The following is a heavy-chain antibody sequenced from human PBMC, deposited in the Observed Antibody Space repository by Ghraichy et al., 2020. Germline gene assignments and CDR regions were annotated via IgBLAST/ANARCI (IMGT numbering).Heavy chain of an antibody. Sequence: GGSLRLSCAASGFTFSSYWVHWVRQAPGKGLGWVSRINSDGSRISYADSVKGRFTISRDNAKNTLYLQMNRLRAENTAVYYCARDRDWYFDIWGRGTLVTVSS. V-gene: IGHV3-74*01. CDR3: ARDRDWYFDI. CDR2: INSDGSRI. CDR1: GFTFSSYW. J-gene: IGHJ2*01.